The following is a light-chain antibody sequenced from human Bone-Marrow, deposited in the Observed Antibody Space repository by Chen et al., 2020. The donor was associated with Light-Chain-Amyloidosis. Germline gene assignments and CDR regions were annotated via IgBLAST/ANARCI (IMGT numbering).Light chain of an antibody. CDR3: QSADSSGTYEVI. CDR1: DLPTKY. V-gene: IGLV3-25*03. CDR2: RDT. Sequence: SSELIKPPSAAASPGQTATITCSGDDLPTKYAYWYQQKPGQAPVLVIHRDTERPSGISERFSGSSSGTTATLTISGVQAEDEAGYHCQSADSSGTYEVIFGGGTKLTVL. J-gene: IGLJ2*01.